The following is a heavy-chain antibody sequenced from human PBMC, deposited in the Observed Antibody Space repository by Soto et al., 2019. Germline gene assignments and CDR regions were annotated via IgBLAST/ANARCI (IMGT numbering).Heavy chain of an antibody. CDR1: GFTFDNYA. J-gene: IGHJ4*02. D-gene: IGHD3-22*01. Sequence: EVRLLESGGGLEQPGGSLRISFVISGFTFDNYAMSWVRQAPGEGLGWVSAIRGGGGGTYYADSVRGRFIISRDNSKNTVYLQVNGLRTEDTAVYYCAKDVHYDSSGGLDSWGLGTLVTVSS. CDR3: AKDVHYDSSGGLDS. V-gene: IGHV3-23*01. CDR2: IRGGGGGT.